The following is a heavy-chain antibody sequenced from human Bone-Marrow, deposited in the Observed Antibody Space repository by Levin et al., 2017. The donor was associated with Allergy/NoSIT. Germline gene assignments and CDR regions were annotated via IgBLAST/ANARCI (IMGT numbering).Heavy chain of an antibody. D-gene: IGHD5-18*01. CDR2: IYYSGST. Sequence: SETLSLTCTVSGGSISSGGYYWSWIRQHPGKGLEWIGYIYYSGSTYYNPSLKSRVTISVDTSKNQFSLKLSSVTAADTAVYYCARDSPYSYGYGFDYWGQGTLVTVSS. CDR1: GGSISSGGYY. J-gene: IGHJ4*02. V-gene: IGHV4-31*03. CDR3: ARDSPYSYGYGFDY.